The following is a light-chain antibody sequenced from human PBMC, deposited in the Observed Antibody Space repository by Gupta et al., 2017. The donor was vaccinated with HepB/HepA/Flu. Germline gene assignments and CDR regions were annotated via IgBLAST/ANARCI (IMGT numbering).Light chain of an antibody. CDR2: DAS. CDR1: QDISNF. Sequence: IQMTQSPSSLSASVGDRVTITCQASQDISNFLNWYQHKPGEAPRLLIQDASHFRPGVPSGFSGSGSGTDFTFAISRLQPEDIATYYCQQYDDFHPSIFGQGTTLDIK. CDR3: QQYDDFHPSI. V-gene: IGKV1-33*01. J-gene: IGKJ2*01.